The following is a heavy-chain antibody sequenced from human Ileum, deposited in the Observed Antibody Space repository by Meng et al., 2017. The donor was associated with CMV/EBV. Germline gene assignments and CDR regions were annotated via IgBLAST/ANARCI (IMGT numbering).Heavy chain of an antibody. D-gene: IGHD1-14*01. CDR3: ARRWPIIYGMDV. V-gene: IGHV4-39*01. CDR2: MSNSGRP. CDR1: AFTFSRFSMN. J-gene: IGHJ6*02. Sequence: GSLRLSCAASAFTFSRFSMNWVRQPPGKGLEWVGSMSNSGRPYYNPSLKSRVTISVDTSKNQFSLKLTSVTAADTAVYYCARRWPIIYGMDVWGQGITVTVSS.